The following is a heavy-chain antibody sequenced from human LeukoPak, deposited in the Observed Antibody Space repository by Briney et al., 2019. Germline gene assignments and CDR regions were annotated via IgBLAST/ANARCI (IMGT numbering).Heavy chain of an antibody. CDR2: IYYSGST. D-gene: IGHD3-9*01. V-gene: IGHV4-39*01. Sequence: SETLSLTCIVSGGSISSSSYYWGWIRQPPGKGLEWIGSIYYSGSTYYNPSLKSRVTISVDTSKNQFSLKLSSVTATDTAVYYCARQDYDILTGYYPFDYWGQGTLVTVSS. CDR1: GGSISSSSYY. CDR3: ARQDYDILTGYYPFDY. J-gene: IGHJ4*02.